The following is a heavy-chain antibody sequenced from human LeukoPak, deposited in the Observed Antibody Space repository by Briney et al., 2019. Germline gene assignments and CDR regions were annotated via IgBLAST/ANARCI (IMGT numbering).Heavy chain of an antibody. Sequence: PGGSLRLSCVASGFTFNSYAMTWVRQAPGRGLEWVSVISGSGGNTYYADSVKGRFTISRDNSKNTLYLQMNSLRAEDTAVYYCARSAYDSSGYPTWFFDYWGQGTLVTVSS. J-gene: IGHJ4*02. V-gene: IGHV3-23*01. CDR1: GFTFNSYA. D-gene: IGHD3-22*01. CDR2: ISGSGGNT. CDR3: ARSAYDSSGYPTWFFDY.